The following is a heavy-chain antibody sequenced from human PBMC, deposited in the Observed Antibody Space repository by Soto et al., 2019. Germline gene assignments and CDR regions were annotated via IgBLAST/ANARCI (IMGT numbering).Heavy chain of an antibody. D-gene: IGHD3-3*01. CDR3: ASCKRERTTIFGVVHPALYFHSVMDV. V-gene: IGHV1-69*13. Sequence: SVKVSCKASGGTFSSYAISWVRQAPGQGLEWMGGIIPIFGTANYAQKFQGRVTITADESTSTAYMELSSLRSEDTAVYYCASCKRERTTIFGVVHPALYFHSVMDVWRQGTKATFS. CDR2: IIPIFGTA. J-gene: IGHJ6*02. CDR1: GGTFSSYA.